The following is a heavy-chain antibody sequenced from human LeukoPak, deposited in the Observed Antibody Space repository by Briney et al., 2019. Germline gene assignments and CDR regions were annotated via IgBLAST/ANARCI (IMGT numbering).Heavy chain of an antibody. Sequence: GGSLRLSCAASGFTFSSYWMSWVRQAPGKGLEWVANIKQDGSEKYYVDSVKGRFTISRDNAKNSLYPQMNSLRAEDTAVYYCARDGKYFWSGSSYWGQGTLVTVSS. J-gene: IGHJ4*02. CDR1: GFTFSSYW. CDR3: ARDGKYFWSGSSY. V-gene: IGHV3-7*01. CDR2: IKQDGSEK. D-gene: IGHD3-3*01.